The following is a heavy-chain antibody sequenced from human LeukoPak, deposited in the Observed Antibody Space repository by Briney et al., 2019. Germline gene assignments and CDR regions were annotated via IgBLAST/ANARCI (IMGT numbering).Heavy chain of an antibody. CDR3: ARDFAPQLPTTNYWFDP. Sequence: GGSLRLSCAASGFTFDDYGMSWVRQAPGKGLEWVSGINWNGGSTGYADSVKGRFTISRDNAKNSLYLQMNSLRAEDTALYYCARDFAPQLPTTNYWFDPWGQGTLVTVSS. CDR1: GFTFDDYG. D-gene: IGHD2-2*01. J-gene: IGHJ5*02. CDR2: INWNGGST. V-gene: IGHV3-20*04.